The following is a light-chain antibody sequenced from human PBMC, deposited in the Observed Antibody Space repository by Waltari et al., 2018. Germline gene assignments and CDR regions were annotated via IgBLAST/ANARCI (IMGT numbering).Light chain of an antibody. CDR3: QAWDSSSEMV. CDR2: QDT. V-gene: IGLV3-1*01. Sequence: SYELTQPPSVSVSPGQTVSSTFSGVGLGDQYACWYHQKPGQSPILVIYQDTKRPSGIPERFSGSNSGNTATLTISGTQAMDEADYYCQAWDSSSEMVFGGGTKLTVL. CDR1: GLGDQY. J-gene: IGLJ2*01.